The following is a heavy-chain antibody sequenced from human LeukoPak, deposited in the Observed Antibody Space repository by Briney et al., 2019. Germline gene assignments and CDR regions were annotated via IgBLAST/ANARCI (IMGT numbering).Heavy chain of an antibody. V-gene: IGHV3-23*01. CDR3: AKSRARIAVAGTVYFQH. J-gene: IGHJ1*01. CDR2: ISGSGGST. D-gene: IGHD6-19*01. Sequence: PGGSLRLSCAASGFTFSSYAMSWVRQAPGKGLEWVSAISGSGGSTYYADSVKGRFTISRDNSKNTLYLQMNSLRAEDTAVYYCAKSRARIAVAGTVYFQHCGQGTLVTVSS. CDR1: GFTFSSYA.